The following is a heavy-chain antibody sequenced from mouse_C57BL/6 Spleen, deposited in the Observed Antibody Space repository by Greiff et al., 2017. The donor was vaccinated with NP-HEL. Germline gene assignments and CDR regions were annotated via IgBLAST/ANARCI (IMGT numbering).Heavy chain of an antibody. D-gene: IGHD4-1*01. CDR1: GYTFTDYN. V-gene: IGHV1-22*01. CDR3: ARRGNWDGYYFDY. CDR2: INPNNGGT. J-gene: IGHJ2*01. Sequence: VQLQQSGPELVKPGASVKMSCKASGYTFTDYNMHWVKQSHGKSLEWIGYINPNNGGTSYNQKFKGKATLTVNKSSSTAYMELRSLTSEDSAVYYCARRGNWDGYYFDYWGQGTTLTVSS.